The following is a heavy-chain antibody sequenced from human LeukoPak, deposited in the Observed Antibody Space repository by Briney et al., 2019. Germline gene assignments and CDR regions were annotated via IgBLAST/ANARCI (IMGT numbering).Heavy chain of an antibody. CDR3: TRMTTGHDY. D-gene: IGHD4-17*01. V-gene: IGHV4-34*01. Sequence: PSETLSLTCAVSGVSFNDYYWSWVRQTPGKGLEWIGEINHSGYTNDSPSLKSRVTLSIDTSRKQFSLNVGSVTVADTGIYYCTRMTTGHDYWGQGTLVTVSS. CDR1: GVSFNDYY. J-gene: IGHJ4*02. CDR2: INHSGYT.